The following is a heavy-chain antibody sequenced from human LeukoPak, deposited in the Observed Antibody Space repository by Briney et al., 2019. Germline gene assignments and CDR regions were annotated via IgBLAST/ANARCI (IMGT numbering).Heavy chain of an antibody. Sequence: GGSLRLSCAASGFTFSSYGMHWVRQAPGKGLEWVAFIRYDGSNKYYADSVKGRFTISRDNSKNTLYLQMNSLRAEDTAVYYCAKEGGYCSSTSCSYFDYWGQGTLVTVSS. V-gene: IGHV3-30*02. J-gene: IGHJ4*02. CDR1: GFTFSSYG. CDR3: AKEGGYCSSTSCSYFDY. CDR2: IRYDGSNK. D-gene: IGHD2-2*03.